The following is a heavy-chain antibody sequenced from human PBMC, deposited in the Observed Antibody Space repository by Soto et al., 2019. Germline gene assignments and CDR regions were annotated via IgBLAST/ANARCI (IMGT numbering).Heavy chain of an antibody. CDR1: GFTFSSYG. Sequence: GGSLRLSCAASGFTFSSYGMHWVRQAPGKGLEWVAVIWYDGSNKYYADSVKGRFTISRDNSKNTLYLQMNSLRAEDTAVYYCARGPPFVSYYYGMDVWGQGTTVTVSS. V-gene: IGHV3-33*01. CDR2: IWYDGSNK. J-gene: IGHJ6*02. D-gene: IGHD6-6*01. CDR3: ARGPPFVSYYYGMDV.